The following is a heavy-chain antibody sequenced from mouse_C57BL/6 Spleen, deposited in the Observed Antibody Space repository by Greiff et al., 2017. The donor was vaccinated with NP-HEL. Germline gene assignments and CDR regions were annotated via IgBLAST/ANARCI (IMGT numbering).Heavy chain of an antibody. J-gene: IGHJ2*01. CDR2: IYPGDGDT. Sequence: QVQLKESGPELVKPGASVKISCKASGYAFSSSWMNWVKQRPGKGLEWIGRIYPGDGDTNYNGKFKGKATLTADKSSSTAYMQLSRLTSEDSAVYFCARPGYSNSCYFDYWGQGTTLTVSS. CDR3: ARPGYSNSCYFDY. CDR1: GYAFSSSW. D-gene: IGHD2-5*01. V-gene: IGHV1-82*01.